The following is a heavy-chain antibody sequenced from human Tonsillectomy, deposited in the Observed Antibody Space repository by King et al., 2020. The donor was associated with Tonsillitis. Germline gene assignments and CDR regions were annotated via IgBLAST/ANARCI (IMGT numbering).Heavy chain of an antibody. D-gene: IGHD1-1*01. V-gene: IGHV4-30-4*07. J-gene: IGHJ4*02. CDR1: GASISSGGYS. Sequence: VQLQESGPGLVKPSQTLSLTCAVSGASISSGGYSWSWIRQPPGKGLEWIGYIYYSGSTYYNSSLKSRVTISLETSKNQFSLKLSSVTAADTAVYYCARVKLATGGFNYGGQGTLVTVSS. CDR3: ARVKLATGGFNY. CDR2: IYYSGST.